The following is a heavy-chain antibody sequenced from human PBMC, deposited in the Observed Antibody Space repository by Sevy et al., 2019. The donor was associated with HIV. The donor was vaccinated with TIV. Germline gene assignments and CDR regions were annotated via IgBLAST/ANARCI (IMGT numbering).Heavy chain of an antibody. CDR3: AGSRTSHGYFYGMDD. CDR1: GGTFSSYA. V-gene: IGHV1-69*13. Sequence: ASVKVSCKASGGTFSSYAISWVRQAPGQGLEWMGGIIPIFGTANYAQKFQGRVTITADESTSTAYMELSSLRSEDTAAYYWAGSRTSHGYFYGMDDWGQGTTVTVSS. J-gene: IGHJ6*02. CDR2: IIPIFGTA.